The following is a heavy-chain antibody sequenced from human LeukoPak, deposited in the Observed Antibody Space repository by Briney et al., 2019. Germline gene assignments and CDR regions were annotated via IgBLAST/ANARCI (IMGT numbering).Heavy chain of an antibody. J-gene: IGHJ4*02. D-gene: IGHD5-18*01. CDR2: ISSSSSYI. CDR3: ARDDGGYGYFDY. CDR1: GFTFSSYS. V-gene: IGHV3-21*01. Sequence: GGSLRLSCAASGFTFSSYSMNWVRQAPGKGLEWVSSISSSSSYIYYADSVKGRFTISRDNAKNSLYLQMNSLRAEDTAVYYCARDDGGYGYFDYWGQGTLVTVSS.